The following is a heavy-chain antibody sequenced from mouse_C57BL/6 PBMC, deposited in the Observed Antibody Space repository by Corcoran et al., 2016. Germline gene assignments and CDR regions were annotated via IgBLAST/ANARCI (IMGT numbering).Heavy chain of an antibody. V-gene: IGHV9-3*01. CDR3: ARVNSGYSLDY. D-gene: IGHD3-2*02. CDR2: INTYSGVP. J-gene: IGHJ2*01. Sequence: QIQLVHSGPELKKPVETVKISCKASGYTFTTYGMSWVKQAPGKGLKWMGWINTYSGVPTYADDFKGRFACSLETSASTAYLQINNLKNEDTATYFCARVNSGYSLDYWGQGTTLPVSS. CDR1: GYTFTTYG.